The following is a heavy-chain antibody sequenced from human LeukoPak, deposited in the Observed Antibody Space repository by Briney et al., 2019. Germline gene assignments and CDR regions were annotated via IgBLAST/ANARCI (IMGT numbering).Heavy chain of an antibody. CDR2: IYSGGST. Sequence: PGGSLRLSCAASGFTVSSNYMSWVRQAPGKGLEWVSVIYSGGSTYYADSVKGRFTISRDNSKNTLYLQMNSLRAEDTAVYYCAKTQYSSGWTSDAFDIWGQGTMVTVSS. V-gene: IGHV3-66*01. CDR3: AKTQYSSGWTSDAFDI. CDR1: GFTVSSNY. D-gene: IGHD6-19*01. J-gene: IGHJ3*02.